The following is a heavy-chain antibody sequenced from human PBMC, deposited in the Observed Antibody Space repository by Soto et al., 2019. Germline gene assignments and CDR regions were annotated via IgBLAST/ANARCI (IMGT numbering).Heavy chain of an antibody. Sequence: QVQLVQSGAEVKKPGSSVKVSCKPSGGSFNNYALSWVLQAPGQGLEWLGGIILALGTPHYAQNFQGRVTITADESRSTVYMELVSLRLDDTAVYYCGRYCTNTKCQGRYYLDSWGQGPLVTVSS. CDR2: IILALGTP. CDR3: GRYCTNTKCQGRYYLDS. CDR1: GGSFNNYA. V-gene: IGHV1-69*01. D-gene: IGHD2-8*01. J-gene: IGHJ4*02.